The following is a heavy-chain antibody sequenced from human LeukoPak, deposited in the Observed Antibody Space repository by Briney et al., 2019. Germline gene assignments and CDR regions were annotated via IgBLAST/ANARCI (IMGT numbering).Heavy chain of an antibody. V-gene: IGHV3-11*01. CDR2: ISSSGSTI. D-gene: IGHD3-3*01. J-gene: IGHJ4*02. CDR3: ASERGDSITIFGVVGPFDY. Sequence: GGSLRLSCAASEFTFSDYYMSWIRQAPGKGLEWVSYISSSGSTIYYADSVKGRFTISRDNAKNSLSLQMNSLRAEDAAVYYCASERGDSITIFGVVGPFDYWGQGTLVTVSS. CDR1: EFTFSDYY.